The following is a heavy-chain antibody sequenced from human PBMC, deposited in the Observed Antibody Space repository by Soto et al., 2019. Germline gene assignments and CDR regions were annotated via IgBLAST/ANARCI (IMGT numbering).Heavy chain of an antibody. CDR2: IHYSGNT. D-gene: IGHD5-12*01. V-gene: IGHV4-39*01. J-gene: IGHJ4*02. Sequence: SETLSLTCSVSGGSISSSSFYWGWIRQPPGKGLEWIGSIHYSGNTYHNPSLKSRVTISVDASKNQFSLKLTSVTAADTAVFYCAKSRGYPPVYFDSWGQGTPVTVSS. CDR1: GGSISSSSFY. CDR3: AKSRGYPPVYFDS.